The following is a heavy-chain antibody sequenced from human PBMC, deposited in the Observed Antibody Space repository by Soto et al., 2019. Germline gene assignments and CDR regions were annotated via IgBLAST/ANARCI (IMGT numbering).Heavy chain of an antibody. CDR2: IYYSGST. D-gene: IGHD3-16*02. J-gene: IGHJ4*02. V-gene: IGHV4-59*01. Sequence: QVQLQESGPGLVKPSETLSLTCTVSGGSISSYYWSWIRQPPGKGLEWIGYIYYSGSTNYNPSLKCRVTISVDTSKNPFSLKLNSVTAADTAVYYCARVNDYIWGSYRPSYYFDYWGQGTLVTVSS. CDR3: ARVNDYIWGSYRPSYYFDY. CDR1: GGSISSYY.